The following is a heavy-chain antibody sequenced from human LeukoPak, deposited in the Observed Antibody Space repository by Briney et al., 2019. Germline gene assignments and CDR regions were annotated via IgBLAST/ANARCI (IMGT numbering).Heavy chain of an antibody. CDR3: AKEIRSDYDSGSPFPGSDC. J-gene: IGHJ4*02. Sequence: PGGSLRLSCAVSGFTFSNYAMSWVRQAPGKGLEWVSAISASGGSTYYADSVKGRFTISRDSSKNTLYLQMNSLRAEDTAVYYCAKEIRSDYDSGSPFPGSDCWGQGTLVTVSS. V-gene: IGHV3-23*01. CDR1: GFTFSNYA. D-gene: IGHD3-10*01. CDR2: ISASGGST.